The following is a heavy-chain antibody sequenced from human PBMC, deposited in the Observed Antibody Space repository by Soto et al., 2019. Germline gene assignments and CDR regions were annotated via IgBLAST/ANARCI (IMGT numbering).Heavy chain of an antibody. CDR2: ISAYNGNT. V-gene: IGHV1-18*01. Sequence: QVQLVQSGAEVKKPGASVKVSCKASGYTFTSYGISWVRQAHGQGLEWMGWISAYNGNTNYAQKLQDRVTMTTDTSTSKADMELRSLRSDDTGVYYCASVHVLLWFGEVNYWGQGTLVTVSS. D-gene: IGHD3-10*01. CDR1: GYTFTSYG. CDR3: ASVHVLLWFGEVNY. J-gene: IGHJ4*02.